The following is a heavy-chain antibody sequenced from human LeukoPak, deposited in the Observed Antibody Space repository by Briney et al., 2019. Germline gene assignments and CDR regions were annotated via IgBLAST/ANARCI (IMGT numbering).Heavy chain of an antibody. D-gene: IGHD3-16*01. J-gene: IGHJ3*02. V-gene: IGHV3-23*01. CDR2: ISGSGGST. Sequence: PGGSLRLSCTTSGFTFSSYAMSWVRQAPGKGLEWVSAISGSGGSTYYADSVKGRFTISRDNSKNTLYLQMNSLRAEDTAVYYCTYGDDAFDIWGQGTMVTVSS. CDR1: GFTFSSYA. CDR3: TYGDDAFDI.